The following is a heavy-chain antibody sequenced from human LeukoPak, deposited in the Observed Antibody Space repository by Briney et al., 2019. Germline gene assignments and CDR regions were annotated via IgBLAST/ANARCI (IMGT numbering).Heavy chain of an antibody. Sequence: PSETLSLTCTVSGGSISSYYWSWLRQPPGKGLEWIGYIYYSGSTNYNPSLKSRVTISVDTSKNQFSLKLSSVTAADTAVYFCTTGRWLAAPHTWGQGTLVTVSS. V-gene: IGHV4-59*01. J-gene: IGHJ5*02. CDR2: IYYSGST. D-gene: IGHD6-19*01. CDR3: TTGRWLAAPHT. CDR1: GGSISSYY.